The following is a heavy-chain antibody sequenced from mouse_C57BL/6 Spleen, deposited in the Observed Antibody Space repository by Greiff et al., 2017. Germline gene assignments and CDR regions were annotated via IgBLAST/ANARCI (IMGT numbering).Heavy chain of an antibody. J-gene: IGHJ3*01. CDR2: ISYDGSN. Sequence: EVKLVESGPGLVKPSQSLSLTCSVTGYSITCGYYWNWIRQFPGNKLEWMGYISYDGSNNYNPSLENRISITRDTSKNQFFLKLNSVTTEDTATYYCANYDAGFAYWGQGTLVTVSA. CDR1: GYSITCGYY. V-gene: IGHV3-6*01. CDR3: ANYDAGFAY. D-gene: IGHD2-4*01.